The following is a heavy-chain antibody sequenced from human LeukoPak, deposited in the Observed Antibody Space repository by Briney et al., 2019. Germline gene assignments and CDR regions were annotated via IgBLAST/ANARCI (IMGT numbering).Heavy chain of an antibody. J-gene: IGHJ6*02. Sequence: GGYLRLSCAASGFTFSSYAMHWVRQAPGKGLEEVAVISYDGSNKYYADSVKGRFTISRDNSKNTLYLQMNSLRAEDTAAYYCARGDGCSTSCHYYYYYYGMDVWGQGTTVTVSS. D-gene: IGHD2-2*01. CDR2: ISYDGSNK. V-gene: IGHV3-30*04. CDR1: GFTFSSYA. CDR3: ARGDGCSTSCHYYYYYYGMDV.